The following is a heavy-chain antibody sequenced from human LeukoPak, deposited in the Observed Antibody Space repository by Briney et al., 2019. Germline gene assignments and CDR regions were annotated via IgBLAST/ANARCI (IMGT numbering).Heavy chain of an antibody. CDR1: GFTFSSYA. CDR2: INGSGGST. CDR3: ARDLFYYGSGSQFDY. V-gene: IGHV3-23*01. D-gene: IGHD3-10*01. Sequence: GGSLRLSCAASGFTFSSYAMSWVRQAPGKGLEWVSDINGSGGSTYYADSVKGRFTISRDNSKNTLYLQMNSLRAEDTAVYYCARDLFYYGSGSQFDYWGQGTLVTVSS. J-gene: IGHJ4*02.